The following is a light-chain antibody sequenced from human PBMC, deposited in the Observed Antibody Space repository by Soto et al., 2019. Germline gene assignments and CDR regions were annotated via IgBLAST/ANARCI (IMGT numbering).Light chain of an antibody. J-gene: IGLJ1*01. V-gene: IGLV2-14*03. CDR3: SSYTTSTTYV. CDR1: SSDVGAYNY. CDR2: DVG. Sequence: QSALTQPASVSGSPGQSIAISCTGTSSDVGAYNYVSWFQQHPGKAPKLIIYDVGSRPSGVSNLFSGSKSGNTASLTISGRQAEDEADYYCSSYTTSTTYVFGTGTKLTVL.